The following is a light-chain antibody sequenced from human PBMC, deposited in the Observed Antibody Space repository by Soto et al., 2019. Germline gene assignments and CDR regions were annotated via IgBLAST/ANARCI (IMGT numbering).Light chain of an antibody. CDR2: DAS. V-gene: IGKV1-39*01. CDR1: QSISNH. Sequence: DIQMTQSPSSLSASVEDRVIITCRASQSISNHLNWYQQKPGKAPKLLIYDASSLESGVPSRFSGSGYGTEFTLTISSLQPEDFATYYCQQSYSTMWTFGQGTKVDIK. CDR3: QQSYSTMWT. J-gene: IGKJ1*01.